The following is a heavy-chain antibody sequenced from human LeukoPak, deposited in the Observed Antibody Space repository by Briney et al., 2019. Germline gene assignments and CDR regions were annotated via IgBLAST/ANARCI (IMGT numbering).Heavy chain of an antibody. V-gene: IGHV3-30*02. Sequence: GGSLRLSCAASGFTFSSYGMHWVRQAPGKGLEWVAFIRYDGSNKYYADSVKGRFTISRDNAKNSLYLQMNSLRAEDTAVYYCARSPRYCSGGSCYYYYYGMDVWGQGTTVTVSS. CDR1: GFTFSSYG. CDR3: ARSPRYCSGGSCYYYYYGMDV. CDR2: IRYDGSNK. J-gene: IGHJ6*02. D-gene: IGHD2-15*01.